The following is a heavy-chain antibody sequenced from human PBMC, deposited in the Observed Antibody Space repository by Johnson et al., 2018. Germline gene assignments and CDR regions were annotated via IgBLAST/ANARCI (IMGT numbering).Heavy chain of an antibody. Sequence: VQLVESGGGLVQPVGSLRLSCAASGFSFSSYWMDWVRQVPGKGLVWVSGVNRDGSSTRYVDSVKGRFTVSRDNAKNTLYLQMNSLRVEDTAVYYCARDSEYDVWSDYYGYFYWGQGTLVIVSS. V-gene: IGHV3-74*01. CDR3: ARDSEYDVWSDYYGYFY. CDR1: GFSFSSYW. J-gene: IGHJ1*01. CDR2: VNRDGSST. D-gene: IGHD3-3*01.